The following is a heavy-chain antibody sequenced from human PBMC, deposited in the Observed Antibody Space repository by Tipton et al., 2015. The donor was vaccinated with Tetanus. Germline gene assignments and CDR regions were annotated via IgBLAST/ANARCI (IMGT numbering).Heavy chain of an antibody. CDR2: IYSGDDT. J-gene: IGHJ4*02. Sequence: SGVTVGSNYMSWVRQAPGKGLECVSVIYSGDDTYYADSVKGRFTIARDNSKNTLYLQMNSLRAEDTAVYYCAKRKADNFGEFDYWGQGTLVTVSS. D-gene: IGHD3-10*01. CDR3: AKRKADNFGEFDY. V-gene: IGHV3-66*01. CDR1: GVTVGSNY.